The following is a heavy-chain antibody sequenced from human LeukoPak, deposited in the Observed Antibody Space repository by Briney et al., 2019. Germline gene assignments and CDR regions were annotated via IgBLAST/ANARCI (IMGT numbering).Heavy chain of an antibody. Sequence: SETLSLTCAVSGGSFSGYYWTWIRQPPGKGLEWIGEINHSGNANYNPSLKSRVTISLDMSENHFSLKLTSVTAADTAVYYCARGQGTVTTHWGQGTLVTVSS. V-gene: IGHV4-34*01. CDR3: ARGQGTVTTH. CDR1: GGSFSGYY. J-gene: IGHJ4*02. CDR2: INHSGNA. D-gene: IGHD4-17*01.